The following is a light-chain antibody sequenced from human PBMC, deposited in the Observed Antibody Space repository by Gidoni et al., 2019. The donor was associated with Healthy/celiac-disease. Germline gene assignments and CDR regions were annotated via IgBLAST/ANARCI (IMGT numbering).Light chain of an antibody. V-gene: IGKV3-20*01. J-gene: IGKJ2*01. CDR3: QQYGSSLYT. CDR2: GAS. Sequence: EIVLTQSPGTLSLSPGERATLSCRASQRVRSSYLAWYQQKPGQAPRLLIYGASSRATGIPDRFSGSGSGTEFTLTISRLEPEDFAVYYCQQYGSSLYTFGQXTKLDIK. CDR1: QRVRSSY.